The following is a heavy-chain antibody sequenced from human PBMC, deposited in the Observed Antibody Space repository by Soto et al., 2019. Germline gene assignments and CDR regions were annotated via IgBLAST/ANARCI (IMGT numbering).Heavy chain of an antibody. Sequence: EVQLVESGGGLVKPGGSLRLSCAASGFTFSNAWMNWVRQAPGKGLEWVGRIRSNADGGTADYAAPVKGRFTFSRDDSQNTLFLQMNSLKTEDPAVYFCTTSISGLVTGHWGQGTLVTVSS. CDR1: GFTFSNAW. J-gene: IGHJ4*02. CDR2: IRSNADGGTA. D-gene: IGHD3-3*01. CDR3: TTSISGLVTGH. V-gene: IGHV3-15*07.